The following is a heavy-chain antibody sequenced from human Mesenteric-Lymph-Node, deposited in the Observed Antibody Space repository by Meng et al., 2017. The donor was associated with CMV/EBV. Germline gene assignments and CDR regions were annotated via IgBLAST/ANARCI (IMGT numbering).Heavy chain of an antibody. CDR3: AREALAHCGGDCHPIDR. CDR1: GGSISNSSYY. J-gene: IGHJ5*02. V-gene: IGHV4-39*07. CDR2: IFYSGSI. D-gene: IGHD2-21*02. Sequence: SETLSLTCTVTGGSISNSSYYWGWLRQPPGKGLEWIGTIFYSGSIDYNPSLKCRVTITVATSKNQFSLKLTSVTAADTAVYYCAREALAHCGGDCHPIDRWGQGTLVTVSS.